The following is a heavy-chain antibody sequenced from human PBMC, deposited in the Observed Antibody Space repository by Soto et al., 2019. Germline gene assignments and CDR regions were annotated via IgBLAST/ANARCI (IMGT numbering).Heavy chain of an antibody. CDR3: ARGGIAVAGYYFDY. Sequence: SVKVSFTASGGTFSSYTISWVRQAPGQGLEWMGRIIPILGIANYAQKFQGRVTITADKSTSTAYVELSSLRSEDTAVYYCARGGIAVAGYYFDYWGQGTLVTVSS. J-gene: IGHJ4*02. CDR1: GGTFSSYT. CDR2: IIPILGIA. V-gene: IGHV1-69*02. D-gene: IGHD6-19*01.